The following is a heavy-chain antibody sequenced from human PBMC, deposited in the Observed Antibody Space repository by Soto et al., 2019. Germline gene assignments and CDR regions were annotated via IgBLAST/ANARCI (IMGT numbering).Heavy chain of an antibody. CDR2: ISGSGGDA. D-gene: IGHD1-1*01. CDR3: ARTPHWQYWYFDL. J-gene: IGHJ2*01. CDR1: GFAFQNHG. V-gene: IGHV3-20*01. Sequence: EVQLVESGGSVIRPGGSLRLSCAASGFAFQNHGMAWVRQVPGKGLEWVAGISGSGGDAGYADSVKGRFTISRDTGDTSLYLEINNLGVEDTALYHCARTPHWQYWYFDLWGRGTLVTVSS.